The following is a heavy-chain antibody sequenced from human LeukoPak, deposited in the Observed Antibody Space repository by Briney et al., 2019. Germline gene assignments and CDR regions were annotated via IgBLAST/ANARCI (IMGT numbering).Heavy chain of an antibody. CDR3: ARDDYYGSGSHYYFDY. V-gene: IGHV4-61*02. D-gene: IGHD3-10*01. CDR2: IYTSGIT. J-gene: IGHJ4*02. CDR1: GGSISSGSYY. Sequence: SETLSLTCTVSGGSISSGSYYWSWIRQPAGKGLEWIGRIYTSGITNYNPSLKSRVAISVDTSKNQFSLKLNSVTAADTAVYYCARDDYYGSGSHYYFDYWGQGTLVTVSS.